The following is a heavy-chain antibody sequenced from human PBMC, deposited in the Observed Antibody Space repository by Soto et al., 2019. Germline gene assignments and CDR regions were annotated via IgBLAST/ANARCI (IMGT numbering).Heavy chain of an antibody. J-gene: IGHJ4*02. D-gene: IGHD2-21*01. Sequence: QVQLVQSGAEVKEPGASVRVSCKASGYTFSSYGFSWVRQAPGQGLEWVAWISANSGDTNSAQKFQGRVTLTTDTSTSTAYMDLRSLTSDDTAISCGARDFRDSCGGPSCIDFDFWGQGTLVTVSS. CDR1: GYTFSSYG. CDR3: ARDFRDSCGGPSCIDFDF. V-gene: IGHV1-18*01. CDR2: ISANSGDT.